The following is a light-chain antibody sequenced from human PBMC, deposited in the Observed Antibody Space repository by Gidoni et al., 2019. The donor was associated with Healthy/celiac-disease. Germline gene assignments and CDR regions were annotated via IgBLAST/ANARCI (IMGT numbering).Light chain of an antibody. V-gene: IGLV2-8*01. CDR2: EDS. CDR1: SSDVGGYNY. Sequence: QSALTQPPPAPGSPGQSVTIPCTGTSSDVGGYNYVSWYQQHPGKAPKLMIYEDSKRPSGVPDRFSGSKSGNTASLTVSGLQAEDEADYYCSSYAGSNYWVFGGGTKLTVL. J-gene: IGLJ3*02. CDR3: SSYAGSNYWV.